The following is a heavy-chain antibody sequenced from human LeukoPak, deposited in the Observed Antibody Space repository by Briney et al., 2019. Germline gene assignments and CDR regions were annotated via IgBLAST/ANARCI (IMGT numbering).Heavy chain of an antibody. CDR3: AKDSSIVVVPAATSYDY. CDR2: ISGSGGST. CDR1: GFTFSSYA. Sequence: GGSLRLSCAASGFTFSSYAMSWVRLAPGKGLEWVSAISGSGGSTYYADSVKGRFTISRDNSKNTLYLQMNSLRAEDTAVYYCAKDSSIVVVPAATSYDYWGQGTLVTVSS. V-gene: IGHV3-23*01. D-gene: IGHD2-2*01. J-gene: IGHJ4*02.